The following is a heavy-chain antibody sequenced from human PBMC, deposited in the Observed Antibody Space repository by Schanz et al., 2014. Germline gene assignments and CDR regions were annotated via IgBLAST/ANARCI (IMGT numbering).Heavy chain of an antibody. CDR3: ARDPNTSAWLPYFDT. CDR1: GFTFSSYG. J-gene: IGHJ4*02. D-gene: IGHD6-19*01. CDR2: IWYDGSNE. Sequence: QVHLVESGGGVVQPGRSLRLSCAASGFTFSSYGMHWVRQAPGRGLEWVALIWYDGSNEYYADSVKGRFTISRDNPKKTLYLQMNSLRAEDTAVYYCARDPNTSAWLPYFDTWGQGTLVTVSS. V-gene: IGHV3-33*01.